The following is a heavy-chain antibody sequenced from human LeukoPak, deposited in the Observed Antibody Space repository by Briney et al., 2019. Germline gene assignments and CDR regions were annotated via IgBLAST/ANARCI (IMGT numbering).Heavy chain of an antibody. CDR1: GGTFSSYA. CDR2: IIPIFGTA. D-gene: IGHD5-12*01. V-gene: IGHV1-69*01. J-gene: IGHJ6*04. Sequence: SVKVSCKASGGTFSSYAISWVRQAPGQGLEWMGGIIPIFGTANYAQKFQGRVTITADESTSTAYMELSSLRSEDTAVYYCARPLQPVPRGSSGYDLSGMDVWGKGTTITVSS. CDR3: ARPLQPVPRGSSGYDLSGMDV.